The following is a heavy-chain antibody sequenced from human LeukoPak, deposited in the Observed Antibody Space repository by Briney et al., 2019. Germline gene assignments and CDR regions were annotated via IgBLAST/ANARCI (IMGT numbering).Heavy chain of an antibody. D-gene: IGHD2-15*01. Sequence: PGGSLRLSCAASGFTFDKAWMTWVRQAPGKGLEWVAATVGIGPDTYHADSVKGRFTISRDNSKNILYLQMNSLRVEDTAVYYCTKASAARCIGVFCYPFDHWGQGTLVTVSS. V-gene: IGHV3-23*01. CDR2: TVGIGPDT. CDR3: TKASAARCIGVFCYPFDH. J-gene: IGHJ4*02. CDR1: GFTFDKAW.